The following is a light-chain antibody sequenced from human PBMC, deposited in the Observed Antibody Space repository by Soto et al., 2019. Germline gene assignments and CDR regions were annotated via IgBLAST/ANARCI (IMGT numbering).Light chain of an antibody. V-gene: IGLV2-23*02. CDR1: SSDVGLYDL. Sequence: QSVLTQPASVSGSPGQSITISCTGTSSDVGLYDLVSWYQQHPGKAPKLVMFEVTKRPSGVSDRFSGSKSGNTASLTISGLQAEDEAYYYCCSNGIRPYVFGTGTKLTVL. J-gene: IGLJ1*01. CDR3: CSNGIRPYV. CDR2: EVT.